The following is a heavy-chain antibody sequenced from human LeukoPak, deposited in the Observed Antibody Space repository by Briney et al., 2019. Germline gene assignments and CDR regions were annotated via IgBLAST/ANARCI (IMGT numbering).Heavy chain of an antibody. D-gene: IGHD4-11*01. J-gene: IGHJ5*02. Sequence: GASVKVSCKAFGYTFTDYYIHWVKEAPGKGLEWMGRVDPEDGETTYAGKFQGRVTITADTSTDTAYMELNNLRSEDTAVYYCATMTTFDPWGQGTLVNVSP. CDR1: GYTFTDYY. CDR2: VDPEDGET. V-gene: IGHV1-69-2*01. CDR3: ATMTTFDP.